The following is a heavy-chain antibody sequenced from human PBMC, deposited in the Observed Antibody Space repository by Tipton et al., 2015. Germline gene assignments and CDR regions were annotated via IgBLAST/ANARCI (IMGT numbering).Heavy chain of an antibody. Sequence: SLRLSCAASGFKFNIYTMNWVRQAPGKGLEWVSYISSSGGTLYYADSVKGRFTISRDNAKKSLYLRMNSLTAEDTAFYYCAREGSSWYFGVYWGQGTLVSVSS. D-gene: IGHD6-13*01. CDR3: AREGSSWYFGVY. CDR1: GFKFNIYT. CDR2: ISSSGGTL. J-gene: IGHJ4*02. V-gene: IGHV3-48*01.